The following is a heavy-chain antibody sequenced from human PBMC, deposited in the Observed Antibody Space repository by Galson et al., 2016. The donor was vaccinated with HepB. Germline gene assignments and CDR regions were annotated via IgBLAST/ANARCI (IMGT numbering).Heavy chain of an antibody. CDR1: GGSISSGDYY. Sequence: LSLTCTVSGGSISSGDYYWSWIRQPPGKGLEWIGYIYYGGSTYYNPSLKSRVTMSVDTSKNQFSLRLSSVTAADTSVYYCARGYYDFWSGSRSLDCWGQGTLVTVSS. D-gene: IGHD3-3*01. CDR3: ARGYYDFWSGSRSLDC. V-gene: IGHV4-30-4*01. CDR2: IYYGGST. J-gene: IGHJ4*02.